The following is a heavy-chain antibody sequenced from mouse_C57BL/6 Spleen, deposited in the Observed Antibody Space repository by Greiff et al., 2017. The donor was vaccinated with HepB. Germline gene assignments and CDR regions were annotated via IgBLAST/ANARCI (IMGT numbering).Heavy chain of an antibody. D-gene: IGHD2-5*01. CDR1: GYSFTSYY. J-gene: IGHJ2*01. V-gene: IGHV1-66*01. CDR2: IYPGSGNT. CDR3: ARYYSNYPRY. Sequence: QVQLKQSGPELVKPGASVKISCKASGYSFTSYYIHWVKQRPGQGLEWIGWIYPGSGNTKYNEKFKGKATLTADTSSSTAYMQLSSLTSEDSAVYYCARYYSNYPRYWGQGTTLTVSS.